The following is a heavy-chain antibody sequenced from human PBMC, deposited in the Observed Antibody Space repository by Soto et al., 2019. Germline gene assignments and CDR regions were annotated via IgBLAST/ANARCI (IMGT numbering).Heavy chain of an antibody. Sequence: SETLSLTCTVSGGSISSSSYYWGWIRQPPGKGLEWIGSIYYSGSTYYNPSLKSRVTISVDTSKNQFSLKLSSVTAADTAVYYCARLWFGDSWFDPWGQGTLVTVS. J-gene: IGHJ5*02. V-gene: IGHV4-39*01. CDR3: ARLWFGDSWFDP. D-gene: IGHD3-10*01. CDR2: IYYSGST. CDR1: GGSISSSSYY.